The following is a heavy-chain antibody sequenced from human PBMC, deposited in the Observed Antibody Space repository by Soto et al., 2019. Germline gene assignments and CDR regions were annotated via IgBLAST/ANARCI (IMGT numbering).Heavy chain of an antibody. Sequence: GVSLRLSCAASGCTFSNAWMSWVRQAPGKGPEWVGRIKSKTYGVTTYYAAPVRGRFTISRDDSKNTLYLQMNSLNTQDTAVYYCTTDTISDCSTTSCYDAYNSGMDDWAQ. V-gene: IGHV3-15*01. CDR2: IKSKTYGVTT. J-gene: IGHJ6*01. D-gene: IGHD2-2*01. CDR3: TTDTISDCSTTSCYDAYNSGMDD. CDR1: GCTFSNAW.